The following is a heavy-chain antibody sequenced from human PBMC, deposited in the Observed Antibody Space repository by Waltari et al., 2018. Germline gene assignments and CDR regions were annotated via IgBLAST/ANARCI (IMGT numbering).Heavy chain of an antibody. D-gene: IGHD1-1*01. J-gene: IGHJ4*02. CDR1: GYTVSQKH. Sequence: QVPLGESGEEVMIAGALAKVSCKASGYTVSQKHVHWVRQAPGKGLQWMGRIITNSGGTYYAQEFQGRVTMTRDTSISTVYMELGSVRSDDTAVYYCVRENWYYDYWGQGTQVTVSS. CDR2: IITNSGGT. V-gene: IGHV1-2*06. CDR3: VRENWYYDY.